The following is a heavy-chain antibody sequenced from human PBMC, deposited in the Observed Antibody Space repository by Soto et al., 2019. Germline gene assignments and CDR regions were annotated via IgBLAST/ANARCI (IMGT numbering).Heavy chain of an antibody. D-gene: IGHD6-6*01. V-gene: IGHV4-59*08. CDR1: GGSISSYY. CDR3: ARLVPSIAARPDAFDI. Sequence: SETLSLTCTVSGGSISSYYWSWIRQPPGKGLEWIGYIYYSGSTNYNPSLKSRVTISVDTSKNQFSLKLSSVTAADTAVYYCARLVPSIAARPDAFDIWGQGTMVTVSS. J-gene: IGHJ3*02. CDR2: IYYSGST.